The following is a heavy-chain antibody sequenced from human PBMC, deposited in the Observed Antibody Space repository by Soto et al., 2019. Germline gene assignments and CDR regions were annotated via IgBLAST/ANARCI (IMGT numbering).Heavy chain of an antibody. V-gene: IGHV5-10-1*01. CDR3: ARHGIHCSSTSCYSTGRAYFDY. CDR2: IDPSDSYT. CDR1: GYSFTSYW. J-gene: IGHJ4*02. D-gene: IGHD2-2*01. Sequence: GESLKISCKGSGYSFTSYWISWVRQMPGKGLEWMGRIDPSDSYTNYSPSFRGHVTISADKSISTAYLQWSSLKASDTAMYYCARHGIHCSSTSCYSTGRAYFDYWGQGTLVTVSS.